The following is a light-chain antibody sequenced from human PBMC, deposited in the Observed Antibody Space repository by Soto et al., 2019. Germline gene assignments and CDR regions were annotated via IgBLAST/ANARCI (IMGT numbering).Light chain of an antibody. CDR2: GAS. CDR1: ETISSL. CDR3: QQNYNIPIT. Sequence: DIQMTQSPSSLSASIGDRVTITCRASETISSLLNWYQQKPGKAPELLIYGASTLQSGVPSRFSGSGSGTEFTLTISSPRPEDSATYYCQQNYNIPITFGQGTRLEIK. V-gene: IGKV1-39*01. J-gene: IGKJ5*01.